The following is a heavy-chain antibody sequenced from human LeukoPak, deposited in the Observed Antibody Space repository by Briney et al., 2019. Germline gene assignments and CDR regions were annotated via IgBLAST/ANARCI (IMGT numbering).Heavy chain of an antibody. D-gene: IGHD7-27*01. CDR3: ARGSRGDGAAFDI. Sequence: SETLSLTCTVSGGSISSYYWSWIRQPPGKGLEWIAYIYYSGSTNYNPSLKSRVTISVDTSKNQFSLKLISVTAADTAVYYCARGSRGDGAAFDIWGQGTMVTVSS. CDR1: GGSISSYY. CDR2: IYYSGST. J-gene: IGHJ3*02. V-gene: IGHV4-59*01.